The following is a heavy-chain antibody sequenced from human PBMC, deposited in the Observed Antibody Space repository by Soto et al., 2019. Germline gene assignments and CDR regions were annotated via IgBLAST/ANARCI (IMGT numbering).Heavy chain of an antibody. V-gene: IGHV5-51*01. Sequence: GESLKISCKGSGYSFTSYWIGWVRQMPGKGLEWMGIIYPGDSDTRYSPSFQGQVTIPADKSISTAYLQWSSLKASDTAMYYCAGTSGWYRNYYYYGMDVWGQGTTVTVSS. CDR2: IYPGDSDT. D-gene: IGHD6-19*01. J-gene: IGHJ6*02. CDR1: GYSFTSYW. CDR3: AGTSGWYRNYYYYGMDV.